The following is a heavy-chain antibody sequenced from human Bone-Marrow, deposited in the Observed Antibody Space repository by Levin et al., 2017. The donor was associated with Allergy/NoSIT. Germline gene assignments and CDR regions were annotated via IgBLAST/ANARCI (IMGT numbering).Heavy chain of an antibody. V-gene: IGHV1-18*01. J-gene: IGHJ6*02. CDR3: ARSPLHATVTTDPFGSGGDDGMDV. Sequence: ASVKVSCKASGYTFTSYGISWVRQAPGQGLEWMGWISAYNGNTNYAQKLQGRVTMTTDTSTSTAYMELRSLRSDDTAVYYCARSPLHATVTTDPFGSGGDDGMDVWGQGTTVTVSS. D-gene: IGHD4-17*01. CDR2: ISAYNGNT. CDR1: GYTFTSYG.